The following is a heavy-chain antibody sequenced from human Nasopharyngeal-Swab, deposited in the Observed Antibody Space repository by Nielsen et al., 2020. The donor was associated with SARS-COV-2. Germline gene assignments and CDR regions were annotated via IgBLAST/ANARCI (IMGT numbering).Heavy chain of an antibody. CDR3: ARGESF. CDR1: GFTVSGNY. CDR2: LYSGGSA. J-gene: IGHJ6*02. V-gene: IGHV3-53*01. Sequence: GGSLSLSCAVPGFTVSGNYMGWVRQAPGKGLEWVSILYSGGSAYYADSVKGRFTVSRDNSENTLYLQMNSLRVEDTAVYYCARGESFWGQGTTVTVSS.